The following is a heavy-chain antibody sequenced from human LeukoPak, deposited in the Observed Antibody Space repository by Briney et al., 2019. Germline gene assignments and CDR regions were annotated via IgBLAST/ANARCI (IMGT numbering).Heavy chain of an antibody. CDR3: ARGTTMIVVVGRDAFDI. CDR2: IKQDGSEK. Sequence: GGSLRLSCAASGVTFSSYWMSWVRQAPGKGLEWVANIKQDGSEKYYVDSVKGRFTISRDNAKNSLYLQMNSLRAEDTAVYYCARGTTMIVVVGRDAFDIWGQGTMVTVSS. V-gene: IGHV3-7*01. D-gene: IGHD3-22*01. J-gene: IGHJ3*02. CDR1: GVTFSSYW.